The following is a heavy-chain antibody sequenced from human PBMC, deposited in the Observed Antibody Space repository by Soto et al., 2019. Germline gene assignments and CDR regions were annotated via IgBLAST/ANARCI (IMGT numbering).Heavy chain of an antibody. Sequence: SETLSLTCTVSGGSISSSSYYWGWIRQPPGKGLEWIGSIYYSGSTYYNPSLKSRVTISVDTSKNQFSLKLSSVTAADTAVYYCARHVDGGKMVPAARYYYYYYMDVWGKGTTVTVSS. V-gene: IGHV4-39*01. CDR1: GGSISSSSYY. CDR2: IYYSGST. CDR3: ARHVDGGKMVPAARYYYYYYMDV. J-gene: IGHJ6*03. D-gene: IGHD2-2*01.